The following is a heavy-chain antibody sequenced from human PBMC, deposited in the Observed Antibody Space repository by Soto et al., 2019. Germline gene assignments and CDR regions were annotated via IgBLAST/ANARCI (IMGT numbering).Heavy chain of an antibody. J-gene: IGHJ6*02. CDR1: GDSVSSDSAA. CDR3: ARDLYLIDFWSGPSDNTYYYGMDV. D-gene: IGHD3-3*01. V-gene: IGHV6-1*01. CDR2: TYYRSKWYN. Sequence: PSQTLSLTCAISGDSVSSDSAAWNWIRQSPSRGLEWLGRTYYRSKWYNDYAVSVKSRITINPDTSKNQFSLQLNSVTPEDTAVYYCARDLYLIDFWSGPSDNTYYYGMDVWGQGTTVTVSS.